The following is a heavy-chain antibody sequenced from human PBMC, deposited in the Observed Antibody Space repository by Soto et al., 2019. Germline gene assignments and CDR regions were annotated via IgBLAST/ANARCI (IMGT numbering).Heavy chain of an antibody. CDR2: ISGDGERT. V-gene: IGHV3-74*01. CDR3: ARAGLLASGDY. J-gene: IGHJ4*02. CDR1: GFPFSMSW. D-gene: IGHD1-26*01. Sequence: LRLSCAASGFPFSMSWLYWFRQGPGKGLVWVSGISGDGERTTHADSVKGRFTISRDNAKNTVYLQMNGLIVEDTALYYCARAGLLASGDYWGQGTLVTVSS.